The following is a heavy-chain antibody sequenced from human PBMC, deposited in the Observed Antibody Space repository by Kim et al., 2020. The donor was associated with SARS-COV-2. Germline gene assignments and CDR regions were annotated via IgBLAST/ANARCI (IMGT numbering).Heavy chain of an antibody. J-gene: IGHJ4*02. D-gene: IGHD6-13*01. V-gene: IGHV3-20*03. CDR3: TRSADPGIAAAGDY. Sequence: YADYGKARFTISRDNAKNSLYLQRNSLRAGDTALYYCTRSADPGIAAAGDYWGQGTLVTVSS.